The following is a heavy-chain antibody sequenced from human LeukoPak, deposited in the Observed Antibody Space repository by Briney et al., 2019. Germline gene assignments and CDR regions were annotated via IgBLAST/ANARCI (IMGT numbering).Heavy chain of an antibody. CDR1: GFTFDDYA. CDR3: AKSSANYYDSSGYYQPFDS. CDR2: ISGNSGSI. D-gene: IGHD3-22*01. Sequence: GGSLRLSCAACGFTFDDYAMHWVGQAPGRGGEGGWGISGNSGSIAYADSVKGRFTLSRDNAKNSLYLQMNSLRAEDTALYYCAKSSANYYDSSGYYQPFDSWGQGTLVTVSS. V-gene: IGHV3-9*01. J-gene: IGHJ4*02.